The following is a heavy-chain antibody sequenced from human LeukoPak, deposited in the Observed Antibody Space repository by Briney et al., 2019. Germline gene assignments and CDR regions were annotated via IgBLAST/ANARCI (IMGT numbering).Heavy chain of an antibody. V-gene: IGHV4-30-4*08. Sequence: PSETLSLTRTVSGGSISSGDYYWSWIRQPPGTGLEWIGYIYYSGSTYYNPSLKSRVTISVDTSKNQFSLKLSSVTAADTAVYYCATSSGYLFNHWGQGTLVTVSS. CDR3: ATSSGYLFNH. J-gene: IGHJ4*02. CDR1: GGSISSGDYY. D-gene: IGHD6-13*01. CDR2: IYYSGST.